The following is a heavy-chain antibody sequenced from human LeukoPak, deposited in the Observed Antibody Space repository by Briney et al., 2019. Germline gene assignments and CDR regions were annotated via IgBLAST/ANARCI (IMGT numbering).Heavy chain of an antibody. CDR2: IYYGRTL. D-gene: IGHD7-27*01. V-gene: IGHV4-59*02. Sequence: PSETLSLTYTVSGDSVSGFHWNWIRQSQGKGLEWIGHIYYGRTLNYTPSLKSRVTISMDTSKNQFSLRLTSVTAADTAVYYCARRSNWGPSNWFDPWGQGTLVTVSS. J-gene: IGHJ5*02. CDR1: GDSVSGFH. CDR3: ARRSNWGPSNWFDP.